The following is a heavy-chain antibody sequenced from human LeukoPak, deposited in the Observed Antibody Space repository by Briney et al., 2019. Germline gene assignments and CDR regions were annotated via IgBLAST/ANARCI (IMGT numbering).Heavy chain of an antibody. J-gene: IGHJ4*02. V-gene: IGHV3-7*01. CDR3: AREKVATTPSFDY. Sequence: GGSLRLSCAASGFALSSYWMSWVRQAPGKGLEWVANIKQDGSEKYYVDSVKGRFTISRDNAKNSLYLQMNSLRAEDTAVYYCAREKVATTPSFDYWGQGTLVTVSS. D-gene: IGHD5-12*01. CDR2: IKQDGSEK. CDR1: GFALSSYW.